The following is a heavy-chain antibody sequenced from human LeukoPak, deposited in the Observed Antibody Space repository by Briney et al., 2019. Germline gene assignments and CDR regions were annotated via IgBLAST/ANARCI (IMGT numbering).Heavy chain of an antibody. J-gene: IGHJ4*02. CDR2: IIPIFGTA. CDR3: ASGGVATSPVDY. Sequence: SVKVSCKASGGTFSSYAISWVRQAPGQGLEWMGGIIPIFGTANYAQKFQGRVTITADKSTSTAYMELSSLRSEDTAVYYCASGGVATSPVDYWGQGTLVTVSS. V-gene: IGHV1-69*06. CDR1: GGTFSSYA. D-gene: IGHD5-12*01.